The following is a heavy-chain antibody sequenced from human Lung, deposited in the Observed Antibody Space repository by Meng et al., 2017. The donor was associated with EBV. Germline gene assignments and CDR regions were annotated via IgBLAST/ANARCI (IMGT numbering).Heavy chain of an antibody. CDR1: CGSFIGYY. CDR3: ARGFVKYTVTRVGNWFDP. V-gene: IGHV4-34*01. J-gene: IGHJ5*02. Sequence: QGHPPELCPDLVKPSQPPALTCAVYCGSFIGYYWSWIRQPPGKGLEWIGEINHSGSTNYNPSLKSRVTISVDTSKNQFSLKLSSVTAADMAVYYCARGFVKYTVTRVGNWFDPWGQGTLVTVSS. CDR2: INHSGST. D-gene: IGHD4-17*01.